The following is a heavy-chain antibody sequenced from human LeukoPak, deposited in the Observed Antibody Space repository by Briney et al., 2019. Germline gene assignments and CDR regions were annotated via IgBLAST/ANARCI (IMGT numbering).Heavy chain of an antibody. Sequence: SGTLSLTCAVSGGSISSSNWWSWVRQPPGKGLEWIEEIYHSGSTNYNPSLKSRVTISVDKSKNQFSLKLSSVTAADTAVYYCARVSPYYYGSGSYYTTRFDPWGQGTLVTVSS. CDR2: IYHSGST. D-gene: IGHD3-10*01. V-gene: IGHV4-4*02. CDR3: ARVSPYYYGSGSYYTTRFDP. CDR1: GGSISSSNW. J-gene: IGHJ5*02.